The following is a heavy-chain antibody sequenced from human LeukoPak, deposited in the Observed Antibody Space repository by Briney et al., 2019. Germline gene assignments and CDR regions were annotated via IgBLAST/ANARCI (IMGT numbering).Heavy chain of an antibody. CDR3: LTVRKYLRVGWNSNFDY. D-gene: IGHD1-7*01. CDR2: ISGSGDST. Sequence: PGGSLRLSCAVSEFTFSSYAMSWVRQAPAKGLEWVSVISGSGDSTYYADSVKGRLTISRDNSKNTLYLQMNSLRAEDTAVYYCLTVRKYLRVGWNSNFDYWGQGTLVTVSS. CDR1: EFTFSSYA. J-gene: IGHJ4*02. V-gene: IGHV3-23*01.